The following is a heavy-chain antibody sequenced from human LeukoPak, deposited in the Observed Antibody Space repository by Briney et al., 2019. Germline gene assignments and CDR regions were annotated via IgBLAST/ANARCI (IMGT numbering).Heavy chain of an antibody. CDR2: IINSGYNT. V-gene: IGHV3-23*01. CDR1: GYSVSICA. D-gene: IGHD1-26*01. Sequence: GGSLRLSCAASGYSVSICAMSWVLQAPGKGLDCVSTIINSGYNTWYADSVKGRFTISRDNSQNTLYLQMSSLRAEDTALYYCARHDGSSFIYYVDHWGQGALVTVSS. J-gene: IGHJ4*02. CDR3: ARHDGSSFIYYVDH.